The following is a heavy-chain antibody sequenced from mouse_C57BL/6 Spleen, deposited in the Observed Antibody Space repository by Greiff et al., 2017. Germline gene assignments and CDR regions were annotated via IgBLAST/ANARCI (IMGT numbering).Heavy chain of an antibody. D-gene: IGHD4-1*01. CDR3: ARKLTGTTWYFDV. J-gene: IGHJ1*03. CDR2: INPSTGGT. CDR1: GYSFTGYY. V-gene: IGHV1-42*01. Sequence: VQLQQSGPELVKPGASVKISCKASGYSFTGYYMNWVKQSPEKSLEWIGEINPSTGGTTYNQKFKAKATLTVDKSSSTAYMQLKSLTSEDSAVYYCARKLTGTTWYFDVWGTGTTVTVSS.